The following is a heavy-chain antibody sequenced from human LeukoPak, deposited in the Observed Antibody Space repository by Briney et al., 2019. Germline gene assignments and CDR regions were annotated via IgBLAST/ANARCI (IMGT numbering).Heavy chain of an antibody. V-gene: IGHV3-43*02. CDR1: GFXFVDYA. CDR3: AKDYY. CDR2: IRSDGYST. Sequence: GGSLRLSCAASGFXFVDYAIHWVRQVPGKGLEWGSLIRSDGYSTYYADSVKSRFTISRDNSKNSLYLQMNSLRTEDTALYYCAKDYYWGQGTLVTVSS. J-gene: IGHJ4*02.